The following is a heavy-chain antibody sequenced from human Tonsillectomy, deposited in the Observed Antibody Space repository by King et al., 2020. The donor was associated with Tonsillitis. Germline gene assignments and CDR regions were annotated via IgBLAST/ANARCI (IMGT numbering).Heavy chain of an antibody. CDR2: ISWNSGSI. CDR3: AKDISGQGSSWYAGYDMDF. Sequence: VQLVESGGGLVQPGRSLRLSCAASGFTFDDYAMHWVRQSPGKGLEWVSGISWNSGSIDYADSVKGRFTISRDNAKNSLYLQMNSLRAEGTALYYCAKDISGQGSSWYAGYDMDFWGQGTKVTVSS. V-gene: IGHV3-9*01. J-gene: IGHJ6*02. CDR1: GFTFDDYA. D-gene: IGHD6-13*01.